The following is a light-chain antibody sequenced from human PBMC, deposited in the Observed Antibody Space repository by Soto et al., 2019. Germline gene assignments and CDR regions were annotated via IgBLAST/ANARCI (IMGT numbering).Light chain of an antibody. CDR3: QRYDSAPWT. J-gene: IGKJ1*01. CDR1: QGISNY. Sequence: DIQMTQSPSSLSASVGDRVTITCRASQGISNYLAWYQQQPGKVPKLLIYSASTLQIGVPSRFSGSGSGTDFTLTISSLQPEDVATYYCQRYDSAPWTFGQGTKVEIK. V-gene: IGKV1-27*01. CDR2: SAS.